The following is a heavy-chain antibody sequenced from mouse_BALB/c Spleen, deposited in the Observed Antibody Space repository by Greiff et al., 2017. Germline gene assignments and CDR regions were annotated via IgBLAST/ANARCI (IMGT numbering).Heavy chain of an antibody. Sequence: QVQLQQPGAELVKPGTSVKLSCKASGYNFTSYWINWVKLRPGQGLEWIGDIYPGSGSTNYNEKFKSKATLTVDTSSSTAYMQLSSLASEDSALYYCARSEGYYDYGLAYWGQGTLVTVSA. CDR2: IYPGSGST. D-gene: IGHD2-4*01. CDR3: ARSEGYYDYGLAY. J-gene: IGHJ3*01. V-gene: IGHV1-55*01. CDR1: GYNFTSYW.